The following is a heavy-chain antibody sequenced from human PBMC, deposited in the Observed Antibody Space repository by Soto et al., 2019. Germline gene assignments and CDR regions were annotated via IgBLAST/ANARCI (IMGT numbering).Heavy chain of an antibody. CDR1: GDTLAELS. D-gene: IGHD4-17*01. CDR3: ATPGAYGNYGGLYV. Sequence: ASVKVSCKVSGDTLAELSMHWVRQAPGKGLEWVGGFDPEDGEPIYAQKFQGRVTMTDDTFTDTASMELSSLRSEDTAVYYCATPGAYGNYGGLYVWGQGTTVTVSS. V-gene: IGHV1-24*01. J-gene: IGHJ6*02. CDR2: FDPEDGEP.